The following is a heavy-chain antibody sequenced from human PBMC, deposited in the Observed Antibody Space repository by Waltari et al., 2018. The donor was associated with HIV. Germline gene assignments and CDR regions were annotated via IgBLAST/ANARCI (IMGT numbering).Heavy chain of an antibody. CDR3: ARSITMVRGVINPFDY. D-gene: IGHD3-10*01. CDR1: GYTFTSYA. V-gene: IGHV1-3*01. CDR2: INAGNGNT. Sequence: QVQLVQSGAEVKKPGASVKVSCKASGYTFTSYAMHWVRQAPGQRLEWMGWINAGNGNTKYSQKVQGRVTITRDTSASTAYMELSSLRSEDTAVYYCARSITMVRGVINPFDYWGQGTLVTVSS. J-gene: IGHJ4*02.